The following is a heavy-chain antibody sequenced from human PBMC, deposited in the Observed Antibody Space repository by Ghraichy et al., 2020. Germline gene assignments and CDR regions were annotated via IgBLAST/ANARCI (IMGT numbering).Heavy chain of an antibody. Sequence: ASVKVSCKASGYTFTSYGINWVRQAPGQGLEWMGWISTYNGNTNYAQKLQGRVTMTTDTSTSTAYMELRSLRSDDTAVYYCARAHSPAYYRPDIDYWGQGTLVTVSS. CDR3: ARAHSPAYYRPDIDY. CDR1: GYTFTSYG. D-gene: IGHD2/OR15-2a*01. CDR2: ISTYNGNT. J-gene: IGHJ4*02. V-gene: IGHV1-18*01.